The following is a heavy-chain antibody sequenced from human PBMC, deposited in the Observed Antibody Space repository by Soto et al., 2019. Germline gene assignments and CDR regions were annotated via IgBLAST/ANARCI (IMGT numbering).Heavy chain of an antibody. D-gene: IGHD6-6*01. J-gene: IGHJ6*02. Sequence: QVQLQESGPGLVKPSQTLSLTCTVSGGSISSGGYYWTGLRQHPGKGLQWIGYNYYSGITYYTPSLKRRFTIPLDTPKRQFSLRLSSVTAAYTAVYYCARDTSIACLYYAMDVWGQATTVTASS. V-gene: IGHV4-31*03. CDR3: ARDTSIACLYYAMDV. CDR2: NYYSGIT. CDR1: GGSISSGGYY.